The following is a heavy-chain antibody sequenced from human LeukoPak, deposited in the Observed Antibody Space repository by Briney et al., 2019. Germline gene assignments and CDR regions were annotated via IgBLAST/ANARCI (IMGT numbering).Heavy chain of an antibody. CDR1: GGSFSGYY. V-gene: IGHV4-34*01. CDR2: INHSGST. Sequence: PSETLSLTCAVYGGSFSGYYWSWIRQPPGKGLEWIGEINHSGSTNCNPSLKSRVTISVDTSKNQFSLKLSSVTAADTAVYYCARMTRIVVVVAATQPYAFDIWGQGTMVTVSS. J-gene: IGHJ3*02. D-gene: IGHD2-15*01. CDR3: ARMTRIVVVVAATQPYAFDI.